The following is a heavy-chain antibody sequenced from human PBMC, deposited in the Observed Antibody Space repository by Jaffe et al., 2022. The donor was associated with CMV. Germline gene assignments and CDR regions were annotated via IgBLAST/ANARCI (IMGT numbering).Heavy chain of an antibody. V-gene: IGHV3-21*01. J-gene: IGHJ4*02. Sequence: EVQLVESGGGLVKPGGSLRLSCAASGFTFSSYSMNWVRQAPGKGLEWVSSISSSSSYIYYADSVKGRFTISRDNAKNSLYLQMNSLRAEDTAVYYCARSYYDILTGYSQYYFDYWGQGTLVTVSS. D-gene: IGHD3-9*01. CDR2: ISSSSSYI. CDR1: GFTFSSYS. CDR3: ARSYYDILTGYSQYYFDY.